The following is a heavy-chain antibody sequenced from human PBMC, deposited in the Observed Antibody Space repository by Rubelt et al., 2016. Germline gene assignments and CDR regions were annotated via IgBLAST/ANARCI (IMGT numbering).Heavy chain of an antibody. D-gene: IGHD3-22*01. Sequence: WVRRAPGQGLEWMGWINTYNDKTNYPQKFQARVSMTTDSSTNTVYMELRSLRSDDTAVYYCARGYFDSTGDFDYWGQGTLVTVSS. CDR3: ARGYFDSTGDFDY. V-gene: IGHV1-18*01. CDR2: INTYNDKT. J-gene: IGHJ4*02.